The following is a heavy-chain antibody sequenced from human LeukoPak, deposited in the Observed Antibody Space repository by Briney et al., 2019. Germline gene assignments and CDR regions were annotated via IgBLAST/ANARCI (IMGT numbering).Heavy chain of an antibody. D-gene: IGHD1-26*01. V-gene: IGHV3-23*01. CDR1: GFTFGSYD. CDR3: AKDGGSYSIAEYFQH. CDR2: ISGSGGST. Sequence: GGSLRLSCAASGFTFGSYDMSWVRQAPGKGLEWVAAISGSGGSTYYADSVKGRFAISRDNSKNTLYLQMNSLRAEDTAVYYCAKDGGSYSIAEYFQHWGQGTLVTVSS. J-gene: IGHJ1*01.